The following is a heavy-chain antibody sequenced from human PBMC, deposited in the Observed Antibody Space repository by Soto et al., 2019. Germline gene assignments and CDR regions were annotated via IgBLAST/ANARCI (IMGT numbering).Heavy chain of an antibody. CDR2: VKSKTHGGTT. CDR1: RFSLGSAY. CDR3: TTDSCYGKTIVRFDD. D-gene: IGHD3-10*01. V-gene: IGHV3-15*07. J-gene: IGHJ4*01. Sequence: GGSPTISCAAPRFSLGSAYINCVVYGLEKELAWVGRVKSKTHGGTTDYAEPVKGRFAISRDDSNNMVYLQMNSLKIEDTAVYYCTTDSCYGKTIVRFDDWGRGNLVTVSS.